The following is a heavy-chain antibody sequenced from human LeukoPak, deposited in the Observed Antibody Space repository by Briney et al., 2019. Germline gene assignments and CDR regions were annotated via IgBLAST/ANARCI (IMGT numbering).Heavy chain of an antibody. Sequence: SETLSLTCTVSGGSISSTIYYWGWIRQPPGKGLEWIGSIYYSGSTYYNPSLKSRVTISVDTSKNQFSLKLSSVTAADTAVYYCASSSSRAYYMDVWGKGTTVTVSS. J-gene: IGHJ6*03. CDR2: IYYSGST. V-gene: IGHV4-39*07. CDR1: GGSISSTIYY. D-gene: IGHD6-6*01. CDR3: ASSSSRAYYMDV.